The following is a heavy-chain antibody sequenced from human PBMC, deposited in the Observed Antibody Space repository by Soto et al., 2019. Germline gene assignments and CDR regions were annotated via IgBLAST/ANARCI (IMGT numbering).Heavy chain of an antibody. CDR2: IYHSGST. Sequence: SETLSLTCAVSGDSFNSGGYSWSWIRQPPGKGLEWIGYIYHSGSTYYNPSLKSRVAISVDRSNNQFSLKLSSVTAADTAVYYCARGRTALLMAYFDYWGQGTLVTVSS. D-gene: IGHD5-18*01. V-gene: IGHV4-30-2*01. J-gene: IGHJ4*02. CDR1: GDSFNSGGYS. CDR3: ARGRTALLMAYFDY.